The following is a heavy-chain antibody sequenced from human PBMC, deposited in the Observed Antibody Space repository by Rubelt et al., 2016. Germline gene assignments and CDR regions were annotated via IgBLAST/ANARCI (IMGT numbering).Heavy chain of an antibody. J-gene: IGHJ4*02. V-gene: IGHV3-15*01. CDR2: IKSKTDGGTT. CDR3: ARGMVSSD. Sequence: IKSKTDGGTTDYAAPVKGRFTISRDDSKNTLYLQMNSLKTEDTAVYYCARGMVSSDWGQGTLVTVSS. D-gene: IGHD5-18*01.